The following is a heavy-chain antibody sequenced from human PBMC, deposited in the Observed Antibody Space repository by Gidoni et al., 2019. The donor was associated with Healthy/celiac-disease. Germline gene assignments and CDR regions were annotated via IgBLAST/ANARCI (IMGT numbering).Heavy chain of an antibody. V-gene: IGHV1-18*04. D-gene: IGHD3-22*01. Sequence: QVQLVPSGAEVQNPVASVKVSCKASGYTFTSYGISWVRQDPGQGRDWMGWISAYKNNTNDAQKLQGRVTMTTDTATSTAYMELRSLRSDDTAVYYCARYYYDSSGPIFGDYWGQGTLVTVSS. CDR3: ARYYYDSSGPIFGDY. CDR2: ISAYKNNT. CDR1: GYTFTSYG. J-gene: IGHJ4*02.